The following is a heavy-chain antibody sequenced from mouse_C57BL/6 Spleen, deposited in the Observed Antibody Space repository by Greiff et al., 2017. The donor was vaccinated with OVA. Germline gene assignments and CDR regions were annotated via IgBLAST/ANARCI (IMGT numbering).Heavy chain of an antibody. J-gene: IGHJ2*01. Sequence: EVQGVESGAELVRPGASVKLSCTASGFNIKDDYMHWVKQRPEQGLEWIGWIDPENGDTEYASKFQGKATITADTSSNTAYLQLSSLTSEDTAVYYCTTNWDYWGQGTTLTVSS. D-gene: IGHD4-1*01. CDR1: GFNIKDDY. CDR2: IDPENGDT. V-gene: IGHV14-4*01. CDR3: TTNWDY.